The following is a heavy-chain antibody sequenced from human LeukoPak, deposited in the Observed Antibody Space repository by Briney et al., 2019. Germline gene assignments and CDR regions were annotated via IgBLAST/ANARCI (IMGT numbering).Heavy chain of an antibody. J-gene: IGHJ5*02. CDR2: INPNSGGT. CDR1: GYTFTSYD. D-gene: IGHD1-26*01. V-gene: IGHV1-2*02. CDR3: ARARDSGSYSWFDP. Sequence: ASVKVSCKASGYTFTSYDINWVRQAPGQGLEWMGWINPNSGGTNYAQKFQGRVTMTRDTSISTAYMELSRLRSDDTAVYYCARARDSGSYSWFDPWGQGTLVTVSS.